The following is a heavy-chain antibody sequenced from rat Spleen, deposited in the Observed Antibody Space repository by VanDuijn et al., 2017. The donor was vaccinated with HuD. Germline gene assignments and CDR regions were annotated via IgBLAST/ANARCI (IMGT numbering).Heavy chain of an antibody. CDR2: ITNTGGTT. Sequence: EVQLVESGGGLVQPGRSMKLSCAASGFTFSNYYMAWIRQAPGKGLEWVASITNTGGTTYNPDSVKGRFTISRDNAKSTLYLQMNSLRSEDTATYYCTRGEEAIGGYWGQGVMVTVSS. CDR1: GFTFSNYY. V-gene: IGHV5-31*01. CDR3: TRGEEAIGGY. D-gene: IGHD1-11*01. J-gene: IGHJ2*01.